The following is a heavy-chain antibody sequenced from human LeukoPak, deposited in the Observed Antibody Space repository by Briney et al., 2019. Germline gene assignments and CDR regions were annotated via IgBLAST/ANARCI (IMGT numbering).Heavy chain of an antibody. V-gene: IGHV3-15*01. CDR2: IKSKSDGGTT. CDR1: GFTFSNAW. Sequence: GGSLRLSCAASGFTFSNAWMSWVRQAPGKGLEWVGHIKSKSDGGTTDYAAPVKGRFTISRDDSKNTLYLQMNSVKTEDTAVYYCTTYDILTGYYRALWYSDYWGQGTLVSVSS. CDR3: TTYDILTGYYRALWYSDY. J-gene: IGHJ4*02. D-gene: IGHD3-9*01.